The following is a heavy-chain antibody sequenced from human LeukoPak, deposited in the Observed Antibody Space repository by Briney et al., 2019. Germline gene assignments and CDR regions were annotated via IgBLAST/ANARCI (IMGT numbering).Heavy chain of an antibody. V-gene: IGHV4-31*03. CDR3: ATAFWSGSPYYFDY. CDR2: IYYSGST. Sequence: PSETLSLTCTVSGGSISSGGYYWRWIRQHPGKGLEWIGYIYYSGSTYYNPSLKSRVTISVDTSKNQFSLKLSSVTAADTAVYYCATAFWSGSPYYFDYWGQGTLVTVSS. D-gene: IGHD3-3*01. CDR1: GGSISSGGYY. J-gene: IGHJ4*02.